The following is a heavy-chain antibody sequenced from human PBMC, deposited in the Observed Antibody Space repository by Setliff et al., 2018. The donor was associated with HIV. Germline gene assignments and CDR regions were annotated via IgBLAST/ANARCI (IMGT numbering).Heavy chain of an antibody. D-gene: IGHD3-22*01. Sequence: ASVKVSCKASGYTFTSYYMHWVRQAPGQGLEWMGIINPSGGSTTYAQKFQGRVTMTRDTSTSTVYMELSSLRSEDTAVYSCARGFDRDSSGYRLFFDYWGQGALVTVSS. CDR1: GYTFTSYY. J-gene: IGHJ4*02. CDR2: INPSGGST. V-gene: IGHV1-46*01. CDR3: ARGFDRDSSGYRLFFDY.